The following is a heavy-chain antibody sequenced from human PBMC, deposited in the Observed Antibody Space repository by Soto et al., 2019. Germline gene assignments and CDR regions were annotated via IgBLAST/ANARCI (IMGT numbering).Heavy chain of an antibody. CDR2: IDPSDSYT. J-gene: IGHJ6*02. CDR1: GYSLASNW. D-gene: IGHD3-3*01. CDR3: GRLTSYDFSRMDV. Sequence: GESLKISCKGSGYSLASNWISWVRQMPGKGLEWMGRIDPSDSYTNYSTSFQGHVTISVDKSISTAYLQWSSLEASDTAMYYCGRLTSYDFSRMDVWGQGTTVTVSS. V-gene: IGHV5-10-1*01.